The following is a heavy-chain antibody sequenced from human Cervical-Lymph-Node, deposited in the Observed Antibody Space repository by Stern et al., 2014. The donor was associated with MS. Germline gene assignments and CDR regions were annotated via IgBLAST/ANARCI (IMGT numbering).Heavy chain of an antibody. CDR1: GFTFNSYA. CDR3: ARDPILEWPPVFGRLDP. V-gene: IGHV3-30*03. J-gene: IGHJ5*02. D-gene: IGHD3-3*01. Sequence: VHLVESGGGAVQPGRSLRVSCAAAGFTFNSYAMHWVRQAPGKGLEWLAVISYNGDDKYYRDSVKGRFTISRDNSNNTLYLEMTRLRSEDTAVYYCARDPILEWPPVFGRLDPWGQGTLVTVSS. CDR2: ISYNGDDK.